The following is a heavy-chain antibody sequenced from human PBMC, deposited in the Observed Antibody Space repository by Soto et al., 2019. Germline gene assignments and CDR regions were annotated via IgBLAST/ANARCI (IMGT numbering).Heavy chain of an antibody. V-gene: IGHV4-39*01. CDR2: VFYTGFT. Sequence: KPSETLSLTCTVPGASVTTYTFYWGWLRQSPGKGPEWIGSVFYTGFTSYNPSLESRVSVSVDTSKNQFSLKVSGVSAADTAVYYCATSQKGYNWNYFDHWGQGALVTVSS. CDR3: ATSQKGYNWNYFDH. CDR1: GASVTTYTFY. J-gene: IGHJ4*02. D-gene: IGHD1-20*01.